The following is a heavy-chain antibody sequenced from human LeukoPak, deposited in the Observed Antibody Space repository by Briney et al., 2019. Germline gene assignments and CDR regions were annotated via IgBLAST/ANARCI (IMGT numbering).Heavy chain of an antibody. Sequence: ASVKVSCKASGYTFTSYYMHWVRQAPGQGLEWMGIINPSGGSTSYAQKFQGRVTMTRDTSTSTVYMELSSLRSEDTAVYYCARGTYGDYEAEYFQHWGQGTLVTVSS. CDR3: ARGTYGDYEAEYFQH. V-gene: IGHV1-46*01. D-gene: IGHD4-17*01. CDR2: INPSGGST. CDR1: GYTFTSYY. J-gene: IGHJ1*01.